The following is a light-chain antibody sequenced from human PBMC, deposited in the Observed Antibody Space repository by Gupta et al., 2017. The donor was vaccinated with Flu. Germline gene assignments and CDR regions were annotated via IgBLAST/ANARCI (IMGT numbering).Light chain of an antibody. Sequence: DIQMTQSPSSLSASVGDRVTITCRASQGIRNYLSWYQQKSGKAPQRLMYEASILQSGVPSRFSGSGSGTEFTLTISSLQPEDFATYYCLQNDSTPWMFGQGTTVEIK. CDR3: LQNDSTPWM. CDR1: QGIRNY. V-gene: IGKV1-17*01. CDR2: EAS. J-gene: IGKJ1*01.